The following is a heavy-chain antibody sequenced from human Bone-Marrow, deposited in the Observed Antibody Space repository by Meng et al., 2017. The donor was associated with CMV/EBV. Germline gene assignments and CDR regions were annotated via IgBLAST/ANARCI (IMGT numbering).Heavy chain of an antibody. CDR1: GGSTSSSSYY. Sequence: SETLSLTCTVSGGSTSSSSYYWGWIRQPPGKGLEWIGSIYYSGSTYYNPSLKSRVTISGDTSKNQFSLKLSSVTAADTAVYYCARGSQLLGYFQHWGQGTLVTVSS. CDR3: ARGSQLLGYFQH. CDR2: IYYSGST. J-gene: IGHJ1*01. D-gene: IGHD2-2*01. V-gene: IGHV4-39*07.